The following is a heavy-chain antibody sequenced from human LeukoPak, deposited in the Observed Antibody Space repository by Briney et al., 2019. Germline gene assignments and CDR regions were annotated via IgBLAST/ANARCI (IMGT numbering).Heavy chain of an antibody. V-gene: IGHV3-30-3*01. CDR2: ISYDGSNK. CDR3: ATPKYYDSSGSPFDY. D-gene: IGHD3-22*01. CDR1: GFTFSSYT. Sequence: GRSLRLSCAASGFTFSSYTMHWVRQAPGKGLEWVAVISYDGSNKYYADSVKGRFTISRDNSKNTLYLQMNSLRAEDTAVYYCATPKYYDSSGSPFDYWGQGTLVTVSS. J-gene: IGHJ4*02.